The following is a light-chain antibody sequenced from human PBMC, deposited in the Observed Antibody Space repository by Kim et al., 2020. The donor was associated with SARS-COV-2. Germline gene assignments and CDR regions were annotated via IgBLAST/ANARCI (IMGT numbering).Light chain of an antibody. J-gene: IGLJ2*01. CDR3: QSRDSSGNVV. CDR2: GYH. Sequence: SSELTQDPAVSVALGQTVRITCQGDSLRRYYASWYHRKPGQAPVIVIYGYHNRPSGIPDRYSGSSSGDTSSLTITGAQAEDEADYYCQSRDSSGNVVFGGGTQLTVL. CDR1: SLRRYY. V-gene: IGLV3-19*01.